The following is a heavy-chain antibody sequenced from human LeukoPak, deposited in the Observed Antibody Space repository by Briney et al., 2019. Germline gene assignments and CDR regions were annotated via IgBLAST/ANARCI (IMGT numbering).Heavy chain of an antibody. CDR3: ASYSGSYYGFDY. Sequence: QTGGSLRLSCAASGFTFSNYGMHWVRQAPGKGLEWVAFIWYDGSNKYYADSVKGRFTISRDNSKNTVYLQMNSLRAEDTAVYYCASYSGSYYGFDYWGQGTLVTVSS. D-gene: IGHD1-26*01. J-gene: IGHJ4*02. V-gene: IGHV3-30*02. CDR1: GFTFSNYG. CDR2: IWYDGSNK.